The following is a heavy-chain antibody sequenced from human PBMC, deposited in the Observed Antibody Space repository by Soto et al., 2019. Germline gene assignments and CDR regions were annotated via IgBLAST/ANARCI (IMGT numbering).Heavy chain of an antibody. Sequence: VQLLESGGGLVQPGGSLRLSCAASGFTFSSYAMSWVRQAPGKGLEWVSAISGSGGSTYYAHSVKGRVTISRDNSKNTLYLQMNSLRGDDTAVYYCAKVIGYGSGETYYYYYYMDVWGKGTTVTVSS. CDR2: ISGSGGST. CDR3: AKVIGYGSGETYYYYYYMDV. V-gene: IGHV3-23*01. CDR1: GFTFSSYA. D-gene: IGHD3-10*01. J-gene: IGHJ6*03.